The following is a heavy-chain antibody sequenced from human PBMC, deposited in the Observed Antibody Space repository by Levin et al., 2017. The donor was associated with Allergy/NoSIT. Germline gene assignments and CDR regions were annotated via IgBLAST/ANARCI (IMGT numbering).Heavy chain of an antibody. CDR3: ARATRFQARGWFDP. V-gene: IGHV4-34*01. D-gene: IGHD2-2*01. Sequence: SETLSLTCAVYGGSFSGYYWSWIRQPPGKGLEWIGEINHSGSTNYNPSLKSRVTISVDTSKNQFSLKLSSVTAADTAVYYCARATRFQARGWFDPWGQGTLVTVSS. J-gene: IGHJ5*02. CDR2: INHSGST. CDR1: GGSFSGYY.